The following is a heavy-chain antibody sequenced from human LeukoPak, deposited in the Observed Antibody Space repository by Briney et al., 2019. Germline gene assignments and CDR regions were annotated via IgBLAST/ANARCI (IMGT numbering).Heavy chain of an antibody. V-gene: IGHV3-48*01. CDR2: IGIDSGNT. CDR3: ARDHNYAFDN. D-gene: IGHD1-1*01. Sequence: GWSLRLSCAASGFTFIEYSMNWVRQAPGKGLEWISYIGIDSGNTKYADSVRGRFTISTDKAKNSLYLQMNSLRVEDTAVYYCARDHNYAFDNWGQGTLVSVAS. J-gene: IGHJ4*02. CDR1: GFTFIEYS.